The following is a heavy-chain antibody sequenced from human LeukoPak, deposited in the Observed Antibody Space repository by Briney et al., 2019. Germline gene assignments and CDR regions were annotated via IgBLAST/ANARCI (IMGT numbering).Heavy chain of an antibody. Sequence: GGSLRLSCAASGFTVSSNYMNWVRQAPGKGLEWVSVIYSGGDTYYADAVKGRFSISRDNSKNTLYLQMNSLRAEDPAVYYCATSHSSASYYFDFWGQGTLVTVSS. CDR3: ATSHSSASYYFDF. V-gene: IGHV3-66*01. D-gene: IGHD6-19*01. CDR2: IYSGGDT. CDR1: GFTVSSNY. J-gene: IGHJ4*02.